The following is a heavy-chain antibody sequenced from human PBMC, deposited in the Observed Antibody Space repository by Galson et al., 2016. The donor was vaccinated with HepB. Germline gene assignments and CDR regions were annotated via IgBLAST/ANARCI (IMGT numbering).Heavy chain of an antibody. CDR3: GRVRGRAFDI. Sequence: SETLSLTCNVSGGSIRSHSWNWIRQPPGKGLEWIGYIYYSGSTNYNPSLKSRVTISADTSKNQVSLKLSSVIPTDTAMYYCGRVRGRAFDIWGQGTVVTVSS. D-gene: IGHD1-14*01. CDR2: IYYSGST. J-gene: IGHJ3*02. V-gene: IGHV4-59*11. CDR1: GGSIRSHS.